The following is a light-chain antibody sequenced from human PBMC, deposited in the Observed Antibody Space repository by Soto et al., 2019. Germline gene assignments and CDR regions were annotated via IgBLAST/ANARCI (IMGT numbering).Light chain of an antibody. J-gene: IGLJ1*01. CDR3: QSSDTSLSGSYV. V-gene: IGLV1-40*01. CDR1: SSNIGAGYD. Sequence: QSVLTQPPSVSGAPGQRVTISCTGSSSNIGAGYDVHWYQQLPGTAPKLLIYGDTNRPSGVPDRFSGSKSGTSASLAITGLQAADEADYYCQSSDTSLSGSYVFGTGTKVPVL. CDR2: GDT.